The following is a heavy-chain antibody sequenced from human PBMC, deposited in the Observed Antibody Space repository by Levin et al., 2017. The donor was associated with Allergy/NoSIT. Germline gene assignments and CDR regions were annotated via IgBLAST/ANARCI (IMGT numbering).Heavy chain of an antibody. CDR2: IYDSGST. CDR1: GGSISSYY. CDR3: ARSGVEPHLRLDP. Sequence: SQTLSLTCPVSGGSISSYYWSWIRQPPGKGLEWIGYIYDSGSTYYNPSLKSRVTISVDTSKNQFSLRLSSVTAADTAVYYCARSGVEPHLRLDPWGQGTLVTVSS. J-gene: IGHJ5*02. V-gene: IGHV4-59*01. D-gene: IGHD1-14*01.